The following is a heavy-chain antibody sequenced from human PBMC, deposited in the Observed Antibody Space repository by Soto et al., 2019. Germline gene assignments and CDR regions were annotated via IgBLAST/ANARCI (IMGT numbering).Heavy chain of an antibody. V-gene: IGHV4-39*01. Sequence: PSETLSLTCTVSGGSIISSSYYWGWIRQPPGKGLEWIGTFYYSGSTYYNPSLKSRVTISVDTSKNQFSLKLSSVTAADTAVYYCARQSGYSYGEFFDYWGQGTLVTVSS. CDR3: ARQSGYSYGEFFDY. D-gene: IGHD5-18*01. CDR2: FYYSGST. J-gene: IGHJ4*02. CDR1: GGSIISSSYY.